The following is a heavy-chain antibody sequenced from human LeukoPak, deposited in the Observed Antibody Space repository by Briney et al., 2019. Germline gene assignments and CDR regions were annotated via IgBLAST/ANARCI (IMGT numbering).Heavy chain of an antibody. Sequence: GGSLRLSCVASGFTFSNYGMNWVHQAPGKGLEWVSGIVASCVTTYYADSVKGRFTISRDNSKNTLYLHMNALRVEDTAIYYCARDERWIQFNYWGQGTLVTVSS. CDR1: GFTFSNYG. CDR2: IVASCVTT. J-gene: IGHJ4*02. CDR3: ARDERWIQFNY. D-gene: IGHD5-18*01. V-gene: IGHV3-23*01.